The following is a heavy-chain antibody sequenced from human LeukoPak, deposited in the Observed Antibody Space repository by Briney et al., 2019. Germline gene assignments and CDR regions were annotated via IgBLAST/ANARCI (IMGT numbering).Heavy chain of an antibody. CDR1: GFTFSNAW. CDR3: TTYYDFWSGYCEYFQH. CDR2: IKSKTDGGTT. V-gene: IGHV3-15*01. Sequence: GGSPRLSCAASGFTFSNAWMSWVRQAPGKGLEWVGRIKSKTDGGTTDYAAPVKGRFTISRDDSKNTLYLQMNSLKTEDTAVYYCTTYYDFWSGYCEYFQHWGQGTLVTVSS. D-gene: IGHD3-3*01. J-gene: IGHJ1*01.